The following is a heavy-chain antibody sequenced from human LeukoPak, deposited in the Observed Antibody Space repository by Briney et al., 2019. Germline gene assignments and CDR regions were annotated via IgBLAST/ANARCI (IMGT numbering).Heavy chain of an antibody. CDR3: AREGYYYDSSGYYPNWFDS. V-gene: IGHV4-59*01. Sequence: PSETLSLTCTVSGGSISSYYWSWIRQPPGKGLEWVGYIYYSGSTNYNPSLKSRVTISVDTSKNQFSLKLSSVTAADTAVYYCAREGYYYDSSGYYPNWFDSWGQGTLVTVSS. J-gene: IGHJ5*01. CDR1: GGSISSYY. D-gene: IGHD3-22*01. CDR2: IYYSGST.